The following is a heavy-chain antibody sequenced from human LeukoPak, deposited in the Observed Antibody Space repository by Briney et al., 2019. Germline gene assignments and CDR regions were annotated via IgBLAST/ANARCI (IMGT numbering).Heavy chain of an antibody. CDR3: AKGGYCSSTSCYVRDFDY. Sequence: GGSLRLSCAASGFTFSSYAMSWVRQAPGKGLEWVSAISGSGGSTYYADSVKGRFTISRDNSKNTLYLQMNSLRAEDTAVYYCAKGGYCSSTSCYVRDFDYWGQGTLVTVS. D-gene: IGHD2-2*01. CDR2: ISGSGGST. V-gene: IGHV3-23*01. CDR1: GFTFSSYA. J-gene: IGHJ4*02.